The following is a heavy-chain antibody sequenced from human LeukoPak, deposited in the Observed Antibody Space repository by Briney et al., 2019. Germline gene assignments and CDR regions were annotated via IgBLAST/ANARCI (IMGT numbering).Heavy chain of an antibody. CDR1: GFTFSSYS. J-gene: IGHJ6*03. CDR2: ISSSSSTI. V-gene: IGHV3-48*01. Sequence: PGGSLRLSCAASGFTFSSYSMNWVRQAPGKGLEWVSYISSSSSTIYYADSVKGRFTISRDNAKNSLYLQMNSLRAEDTAVYYCSRYYYYYYYMDVWGKGTTVTVSS. CDR3: SRYYYYYYYMDV.